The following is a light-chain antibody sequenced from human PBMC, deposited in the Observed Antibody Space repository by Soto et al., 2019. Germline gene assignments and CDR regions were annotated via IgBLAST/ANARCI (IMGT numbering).Light chain of an antibody. CDR2: LSS. J-gene: IGKJ4*01. CDR3: QKHNGAPLT. CDR1: QGIGNY. V-gene: IGKV1-27*01. Sequence: DIQMTQSPSSLSASVGDRVTITCRASQGIGNYLAWYQQKPGKVPTLLIYLSSTLQSGVPSRFSGSGSGTDFTLTISSLQPEDVATYYCQKHNGAPLTFGGGTKVEI.